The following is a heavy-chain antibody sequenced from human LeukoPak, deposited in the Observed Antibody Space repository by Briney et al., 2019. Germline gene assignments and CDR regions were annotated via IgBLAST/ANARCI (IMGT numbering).Heavy chain of an antibody. Sequence: GGSLRLSCAASGFTFSSHGMHWVRQAPGKGLEWVAYISSDGGNKQYADSVKGRFTISRDNSKNTLDLQMNSLRAEDTAVYYCAQDFWSFRDCWGQGTLVTVSS. CDR3: AQDFWSFRDC. V-gene: IGHV3-30*02. CDR1: GFTFSSHG. CDR2: ISSDGGNK. D-gene: IGHD3-3*01. J-gene: IGHJ4*02.